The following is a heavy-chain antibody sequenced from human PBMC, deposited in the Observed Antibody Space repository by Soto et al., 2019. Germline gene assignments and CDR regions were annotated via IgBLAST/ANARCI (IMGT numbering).Heavy chain of an antibody. D-gene: IGHD6-13*01. CDR2: IIPIFGTA. CDR1: GGTFSSYA. CDR3: ARDNPLLGSGAAAGTGYYGMDV. Sequence: ASVKVSCKASGGTFSSYAISWVRQAPGQGLEWMGGIIPIFGTANYAQKFQGRVTITADESTSTAYMELSSLRSEDTAVYYCARDNPLLGSGAAAGTGYYGMDVWGQGTTVTVSS. J-gene: IGHJ6*02. V-gene: IGHV1-69*13.